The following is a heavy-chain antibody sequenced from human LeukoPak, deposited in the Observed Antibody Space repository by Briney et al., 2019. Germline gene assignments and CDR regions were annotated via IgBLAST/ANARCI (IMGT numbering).Heavy chain of an antibody. CDR2: ISSSSSTI. CDR1: GFTFSNYS. V-gene: IGHV3-48*04. J-gene: IGHJ4*02. Sequence: GGSLRLSCAASGFTFSNYSMNWVRQAPGKGLEWVSYISSSSSTIYYADSVKGRFTISRDNAKNSLYLQMNSLRAEDTAVYYCARAAAGTLIDYWGQGTLVTVSS. D-gene: IGHD6-13*01. CDR3: ARAAAGTLIDY.